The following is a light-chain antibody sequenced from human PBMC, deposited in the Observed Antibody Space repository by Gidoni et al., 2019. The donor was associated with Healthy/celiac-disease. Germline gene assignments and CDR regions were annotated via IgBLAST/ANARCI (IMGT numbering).Light chain of an antibody. Sequence: QSALTQPRSASGSPGQSVTISCTGTSSDVGGYNYVSWYPQHPGKAPSGVPDRFSGSRSGNAASLTISGLQAEDEADYYCCSYAGSYTWVFGGGTKLTVL. J-gene: IGLJ3*02. CDR3: CSYAGSYTWV. V-gene: IGLV2-11*01. CDR1: SSDVGGYNY.